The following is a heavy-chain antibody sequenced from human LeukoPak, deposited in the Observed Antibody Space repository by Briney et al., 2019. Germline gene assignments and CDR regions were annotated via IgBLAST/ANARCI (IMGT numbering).Heavy chain of an antibody. D-gene: IGHD3-9*01. J-gene: IGHJ5*02. V-gene: IGHV1-69*06. CDR3: AREPSFYDILTGYSNEWWFDP. CDR1: GGTFSSYA. CDR2: IIPIFGTA. Sequence: ASVKVSCKASGGTFSSYAISGVRQAPGQGLEWMGGIIPIFGTANYAQKFQGRVTITADKSTSTAYMELSSLRSEDTAVYYCAREPSFYDILTGYSNEWWFDPWGQGTLVTVSS.